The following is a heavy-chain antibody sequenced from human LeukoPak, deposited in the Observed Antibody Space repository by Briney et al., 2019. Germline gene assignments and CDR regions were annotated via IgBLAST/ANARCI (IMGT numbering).Heavy chain of an antibody. D-gene: IGHD1-26*01. CDR2: IYYSGST. Sequence: PSETLSPTCTGSGGSISSYYWSWIRQPPGEGLEGIGYIYYSGSTNYNPSLKSRVTISVDTSKNQFSLKLSSVTAAETAVYYCARVSGIGGATVGYYFDYWGQGTLVTVSS. J-gene: IGHJ4*02. CDR3: ARVSGIGGATVGYYFDY. CDR1: GGSISSYY. V-gene: IGHV4-59*01.